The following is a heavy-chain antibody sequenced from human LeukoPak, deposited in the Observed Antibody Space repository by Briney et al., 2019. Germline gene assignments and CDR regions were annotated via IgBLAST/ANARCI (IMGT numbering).Heavy chain of an antibody. CDR3: AREGMVRGVTYDAFDI. Sequence: ASVKVSCKASGYTFTSYAMNWVRQAPGQGLEWMGIINPSGGSTSYAQKFQGRVTMTRDTSTSTVYMELSSLRSEDTAVYYCAREGMVRGVTYDAFDIWGQGTMVTVSS. J-gene: IGHJ3*02. CDR2: INPSGGST. D-gene: IGHD3-10*01. V-gene: IGHV1-46*01. CDR1: GYTFTSYA.